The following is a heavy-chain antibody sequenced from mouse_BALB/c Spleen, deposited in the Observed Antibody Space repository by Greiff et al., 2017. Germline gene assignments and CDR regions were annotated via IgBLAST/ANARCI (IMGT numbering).Heavy chain of an antibody. D-gene: IGHD2-1*01. CDR1: GFNIKDYY. Sequence: VQLKQSGAELVRSGASVKLSCTASGFNIKDYYMHWVKQRPEQGLEWIGWIDPENGDTSYNQKFKGKAKLTAVTSASTAYMELSSLTNEDSAVYYCTRNGNPWFAYWGQGTLVTVSA. J-gene: IGHJ3*01. CDR2: IDPENGDT. CDR3: TRNGNPWFAY. V-gene: IGHV14-4*02.